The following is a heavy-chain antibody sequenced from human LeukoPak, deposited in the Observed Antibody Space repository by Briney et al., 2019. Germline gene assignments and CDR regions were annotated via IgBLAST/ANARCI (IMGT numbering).Heavy chain of an antibody. CDR1: GFIFSAYT. CDR2: ISSSSTYK. D-gene: IGHD3-22*01. Sequence: GGSLRLSCAASGFIFSAYTMNWVRQAPGKGLEWVSSISSSSTYKYYADSVKGRFTISRDNAQNSVYLQMNSLRAEDTAAYYCARVAQYYYDSSGYYCPDYWGQGTLVTVSS. V-gene: IGHV3-21*01. CDR3: ARVAQYYYDSSGYYCPDY. J-gene: IGHJ4*02.